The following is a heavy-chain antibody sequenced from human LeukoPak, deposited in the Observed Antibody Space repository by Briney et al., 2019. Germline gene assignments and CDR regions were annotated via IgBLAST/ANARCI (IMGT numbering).Heavy chain of an antibody. V-gene: IGHV4-59*01. CDR2: IYYSGST. J-gene: IGHJ4*02. D-gene: IGHD3-10*01. CDR1: GGSISSYY. Sequence: SETLSLTCTVSGGSISSYYWSWIRQPPGEGLEWIGYIYYSGSTNYNPSLKSRVTISVDTSKNQFSLKLSSVTAADTAVYYCARVSYYGSGSLYFDYWGQGTLVTVSS. CDR3: ARVSYYGSGSLYFDY.